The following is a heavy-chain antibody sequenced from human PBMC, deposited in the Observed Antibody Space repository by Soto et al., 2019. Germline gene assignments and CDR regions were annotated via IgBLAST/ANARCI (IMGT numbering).Heavy chain of an antibody. CDR1: GGSISSYY. V-gene: IGHV4-59*08. D-gene: IGHD5-18*01. CDR2: IYYSGST. CDR3: ARRYGSCFDY. J-gene: IGHJ4*02. Sequence: QVQLQESGPGLVKPSETLSLTCTVSGGSISSYYWSWIRQPPGKGLEWIGYIYYSGSTNYNPSLKSRVAISVDTAKNHFSLKLRSLNAAETALYYCARRYGSCFDYWGQGTLVTVSS.